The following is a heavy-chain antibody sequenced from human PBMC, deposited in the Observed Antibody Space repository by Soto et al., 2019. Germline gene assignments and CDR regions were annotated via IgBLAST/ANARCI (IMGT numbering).Heavy chain of an antibody. CDR3: ATSIAVAGTVWFDP. V-gene: IGHV6-1*01. Sequence: SQTLSLTCAISGDSVSSNSAAWNWIRQSPSRGLEWLGRTYYRSKWYNDYAVSVKSRITINPDTSKNQFSLQLNSVTPEDTAVYYCATSIAVAGTVWFDPWGQGTLVTVSS. D-gene: IGHD6-19*01. CDR1: GDSVSSNSAA. J-gene: IGHJ5*02. CDR2: TYYRSKWYN.